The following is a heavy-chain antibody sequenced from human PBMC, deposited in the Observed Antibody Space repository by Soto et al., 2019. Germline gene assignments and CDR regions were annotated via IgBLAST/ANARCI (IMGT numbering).Heavy chain of an antibody. J-gene: IGHJ4*02. D-gene: IGHD3-10*01. V-gene: IGHV3-30*18. Sequence: QVQLVESGGGVVQPGRSLRLSCTASGFTFSIFGMHWVRQAPGKGLEWVAVISYDGSNKYYADSVRGRFTISRDNSKNTLYLKMNSLTAEDTAVYYCAKGYSRWRGSLLDYWGQGTLVTVSS. CDR1: GFTFSIFG. CDR3: AKGYSRWRGSLLDY. CDR2: ISYDGSNK.